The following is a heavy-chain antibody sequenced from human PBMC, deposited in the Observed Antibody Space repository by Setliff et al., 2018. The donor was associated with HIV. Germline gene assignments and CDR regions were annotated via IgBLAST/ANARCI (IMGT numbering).Heavy chain of an antibody. Sequence: SETLSLTCAVYGGSFSGYYWSWIRQPPGKGLEWIGEINDNGSTNYNPSLTSRVIISVDKSNNLLFLNLTSVTAADTAVYYCARGDPLRFLDYWGQGTLVTVS. CDR2: INDNGST. V-gene: IGHV4-34*01. CDR1: GGSFSGYY. D-gene: IGHD3-10*01. CDR3: ARGDPLRFLDY. J-gene: IGHJ4*02.